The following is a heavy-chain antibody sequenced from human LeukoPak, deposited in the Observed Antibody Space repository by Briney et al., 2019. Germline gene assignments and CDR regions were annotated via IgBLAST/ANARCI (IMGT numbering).Heavy chain of an antibody. CDR3: ARDSEAEDFLTGDRNWFDP. CDR1: GYTFSGYY. CDR2: INSNSGGT. D-gene: IGHD3-9*01. V-gene: IGHV1-2*02. Sequence: VSVKVSCKASGYTFSGYYIHWVRQAPGQGLEWMGCINSNSGGTNYAQKFQGRVTMTRDTSISTAYLDLSTLRSDDTAVYYCARDSEAEDFLTGDRNWFDPWGQGTLVTVSS. J-gene: IGHJ5*02.